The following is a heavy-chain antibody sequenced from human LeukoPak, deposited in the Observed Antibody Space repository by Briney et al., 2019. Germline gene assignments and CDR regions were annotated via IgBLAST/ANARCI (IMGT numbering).Heavy chain of an antibody. CDR2: IIPYNGNT. CDR1: GYTFTGYY. D-gene: IGHD2-2*01. Sequence: ASVKVSCKASGYTFTGYYMHWVRQAPGQGLEWMGWIIPYNGNTNYAQNLQGRVSMTTDTSTTTAYMVLRGLTSDDTAVYYCARGGSTSWVGSFDYWGQGTLVTVSS. J-gene: IGHJ4*02. V-gene: IGHV1-18*04. CDR3: ARGGSTSWVGSFDY.